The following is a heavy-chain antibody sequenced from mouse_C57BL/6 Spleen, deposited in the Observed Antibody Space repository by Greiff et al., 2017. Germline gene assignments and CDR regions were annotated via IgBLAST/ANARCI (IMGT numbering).Heavy chain of an antibody. V-gene: IGHV1-4*01. J-gene: IGHJ1*03. CDR1: GYTFTSYT. CDR3: ARSGYGRRWYFDV. Sequence: VQVVESGAELARPGASVKMSCKASGYTFTSYTMHWVKQRPGQGLEWIGYINPSSGYTKYNQKFKDKAPLTADKSSSTAYMQLSSLTSEDSAVYYCARSGYGRRWYFDVWGTGTTVTVSS. D-gene: IGHD1-1*01. CDR2: INPSSGYT.